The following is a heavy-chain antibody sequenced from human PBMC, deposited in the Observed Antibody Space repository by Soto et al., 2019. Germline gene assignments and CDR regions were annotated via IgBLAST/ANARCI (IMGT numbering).Heavy chain of an antibody. Sequence: QLQLQESGPGLMKPSETLSLTCTVSGYSISTNNYYWGWIRQPPGKGLEWIGSIHYSGDTYYNPSLKSRVSMSVDTSRNQFSLRLTSVTAADTAVYFCATGSGSYLAIPSDYWGQGTLVTVSS. CDR2: IHYSGDT. J-gene: IGHJ4*02. CDR1: GYSISTNNYY. CDR3: ATGSGSYLAIPSDY. D-gene: IGHD1-26*01. V-gene: IGHV4-39*01.